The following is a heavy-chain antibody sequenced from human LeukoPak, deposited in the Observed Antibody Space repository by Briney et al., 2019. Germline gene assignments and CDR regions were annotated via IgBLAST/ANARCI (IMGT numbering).Heavy chain of an antibody. Sequence: ASVKVSCKASGYTFTSYGISWVRQVPGQGLEWMGWISAYNGNTNYAQKLQGRVTMTTDTSTSTAYMELRSLRSDDTAVYYCARASPPRTYYDFWSGYYPPYDAFDIWGQGTMVTVSS. CDR1: GYTFTSYG. CDR2: ISAYNGNT. CDR3: ARASPPRTYYDFWSGYYPPYDAFDI. V-gene: IGHV1-18*01. J-gene: IGHJ3*02. D-gene: IGHD3-3*01.